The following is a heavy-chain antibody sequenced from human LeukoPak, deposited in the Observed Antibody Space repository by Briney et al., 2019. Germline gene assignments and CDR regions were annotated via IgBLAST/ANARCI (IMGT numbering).Heavy chain of an antibody. CDR1: GGSFSGDF. Sequence: PSETLSLTCAVYGGSFSGDFWSWIRQSPGKGLEWIGSIYYSGSTYYNPSLKSRVTISVDTSKNQFSLKLSSVTAADTAVYYCARYYYDSSGYYFGPDYWGQGTLVTVSS. D-gene: IGHD3-22*01. CDR2: IYYSGST. V-gene: IGHV4-34*01. CDR3: ARYYYDSSGYYFGPDY. J-gene: IGHJ4*02.